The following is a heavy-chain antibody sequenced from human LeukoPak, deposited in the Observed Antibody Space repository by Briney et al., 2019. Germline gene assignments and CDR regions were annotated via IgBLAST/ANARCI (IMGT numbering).Heavy chain of an antibody. CDR1: GFTFSSYG. Sequence: PGGSLRLSCAASGFTFSSYGMHWVHQAPGKGLEWVAFIYSDNTHYSDSVKGRFTISRDNSKNTLYLQMNSLRAEDTAVYYCARRAGAYSHPYDYWGQGTLVTVSS. CDR3: ARRAGAYSHPYDY. CDR2: IYSDNT. V-gene: IGHV3-30*12. J-gene: IGHJ4*02. D-gene: IGHD4/OR15-4a*01.